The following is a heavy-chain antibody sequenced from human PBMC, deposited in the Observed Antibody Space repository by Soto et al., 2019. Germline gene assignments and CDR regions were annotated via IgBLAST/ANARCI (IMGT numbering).Heavy chain of an antibody. Sequence: SETLSLTCAVYGGSFSGYYWSWIRQPPGKGLEWIGEINHSGSTNYNPSLKSRVTISVDTSKNQFSLKLSSVTAADTAVYYCARGLRSYCSSTSCYIFDYWGQGTLITVSS. CDR3: ARGLRSYCSSTSCYIFDY. CDR1: GGSFSGYY. CDR2: INHSGST. J-gene: IGHJ4*02. D-gene: IGHD2-2*02. V-gene: IGHV4-34*01.